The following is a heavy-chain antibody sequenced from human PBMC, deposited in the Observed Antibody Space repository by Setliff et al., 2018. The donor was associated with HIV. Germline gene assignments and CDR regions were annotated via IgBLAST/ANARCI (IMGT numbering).Heavy chain of an antibody. J-gene: IGHJ6*03. CDR2: IVVGSGNT. CDR3: AARPGVDSSAYYDYYYMDV. D-gene: IGHD3-22*01. CDR1: GFTFISSS. Sequence: SVKVSCKASGFTFISSSMEGVRQASGRRLEWIGWIVVGSGNTNYAQKFQERVTITRDMSTRTTYMELSNLRSEDTAVYYCAARPGVDSSAYYDYYYMDVWGKGTTVTVSS. V-gene: IGHV1-58*02.